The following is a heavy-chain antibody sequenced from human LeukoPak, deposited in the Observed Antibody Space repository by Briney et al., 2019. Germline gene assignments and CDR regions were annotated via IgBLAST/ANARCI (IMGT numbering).Heavy chain of an antibody. CDR3: AREVYDFWSGLDY. Sequence: GGSLRLSCAASGFTFSSYWMSWVRQAPGKGLEWVANIKQDGSEKYYVDSVKGRFTISRDNAKNSLYLQMNSLRAEDTVVYYCAREVYDFWSGLDYWGQGTLVTVSS. CDR2: IKQDGSEK. D-gene: IGHD3-3*01. J-gene: IGHJ4*02. V-gene: IGHV3-7*01. CDR1: GFTFSSYW.